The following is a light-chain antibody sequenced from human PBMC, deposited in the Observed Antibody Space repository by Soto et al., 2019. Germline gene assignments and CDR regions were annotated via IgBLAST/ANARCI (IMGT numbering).Light chain of an antibody. V-gene: IGKV1-39*01. Sequence: DIQMSQSPTSLSASVRDRVTITSRASQTISRYLNWYQQKPRQAPKLLIFAASSLQGGVPSRFSGSGSGTDFTLTISSLQVEDFATYYCQQSYSTPYTFGQGTKLEIK. J-gene: IGKJ2*01. CDR2: AAS. CDR3: QQSYSTPYT. CDR1: QTISRY.